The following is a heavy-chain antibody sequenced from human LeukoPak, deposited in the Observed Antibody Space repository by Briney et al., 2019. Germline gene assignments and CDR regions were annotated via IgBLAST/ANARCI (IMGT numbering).Heavy chain of an antibody. CDR1: GYTFTSYD. CDR2: MSPNSGDT. D-gene: IGHD7-27*01. V-gene: IGHV1-8*01. CDR3: ARGPPNWGYDY. Sequence: ASVKVSCKASGYTFTSYDFNWVRQATGQRPEWMGWMSPNSGDTGYAQKFRDRVTMTRNTSISTAYMELSSLRSDDTAVYYCARGPPNWGYDYWGPGTLVTVSS. J-gene: IGHJ4*02.